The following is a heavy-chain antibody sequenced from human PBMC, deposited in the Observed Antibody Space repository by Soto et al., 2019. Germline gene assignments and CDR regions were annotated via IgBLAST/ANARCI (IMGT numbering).Heavy chain of an antibody. CDR1: GFTLRNYA. CDR2: IGGGGDST. J-gene: IGHJ5*02. CDR3: AKDRMDPRTGCSSTSCLCWFDP. D-gene: IGHD2-2*01. Sequence: DVQLLESGGGLVQPGGSLRLSCAASGFTLRNYAMAWVRQAPGKGLEWVSTIGGGGDSTYYADSVKGRFTISRDNSKNSLYLKMNSLRAEDTAVYYCAKDRMDPRTGCSSTSCLCWFDPWGQGTMVTVSA. V-gene: IGHV3-23*01.